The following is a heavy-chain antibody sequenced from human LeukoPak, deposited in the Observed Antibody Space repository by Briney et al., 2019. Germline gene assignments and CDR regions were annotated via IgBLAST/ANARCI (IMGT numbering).Heavy chain of an antibody. J-gene: IGHJ6*02. CDR3: ARDLRLEGVITVYAIGYYGMDV. V-gene: IGHV3-21*01. Sequence: GGSLRLSCAASGFTFSTYSMNWVRQAPGKGLEWVSSISSSSNYIYYADSVEGRFTVSRDNAKNSLYLQMNSLRAEDTAVYYCARDLRLEGVITVYAIGYYGMDVWGQGTTVTVSS. CDR2: ISSSSNYI. CDR1: GFTFSTYS. D-gene: IGHD2-8*01.